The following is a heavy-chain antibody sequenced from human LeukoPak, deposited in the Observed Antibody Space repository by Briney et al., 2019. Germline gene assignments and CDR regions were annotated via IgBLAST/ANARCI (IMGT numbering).Heavy chain of an antibody. Sequence: PGGSLGLSCAASGFTFSSYTMNWVRQAPGKGLEWISYISGSSSTIYYADSVKGRFTISRDNAKNSLYLQMNSLRDEDTAVYYCARPRYCSGGSCFFDYWGQGTLVTVSS. V-gene: IGHV3-48*02. CDR2: ISGSSSTI. D-gene: IGHD2-15*01. J-gene: IGHJ4*02. CDR3: ARPRYCSGGSCFFDY. CDR1: GFTFSSYT.